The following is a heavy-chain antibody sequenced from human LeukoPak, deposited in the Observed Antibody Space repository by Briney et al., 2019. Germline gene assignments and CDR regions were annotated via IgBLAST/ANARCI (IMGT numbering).Heavy chain of an antibody. D-gene: IGHD3-3*01. CDR2: ISFDETNK. CDR1: GFAFSGYA. CDR3: ARDTPIRDFWSGYYPDF. V-gene: IGHV3-30*04. J-gene: IGHJ4*02. Sequence: GGSLRLSCAASGFAFSGYAMHWVRRAPGKGLGWMAVISFDETNKYYADSVKGRFTISRDNSKNTMYLQLNSLTTEDTAVYYCARDTPIRDFWSGYYPDFWGQGTLVTVSS.